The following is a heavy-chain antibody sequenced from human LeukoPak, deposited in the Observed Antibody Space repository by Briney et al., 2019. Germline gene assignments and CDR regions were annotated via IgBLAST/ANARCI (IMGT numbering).Heavy chain of an antibody. CDR2: IDPHSGGT. D-gene: IGHD5-24*01. V-gene: IGHV1-2*02. Sequence: ASVKVSCKASGYTFIGYYMHWVRQAPGQGLEWMGWIDPHSGGTNSEQNFQGRVTMSRDTSISTVYMELSRLRSDDTALYYCAREGVIGDGYNFFAYWGQGTLVTVSS. CDR1: GYTFIGYY. J-gene: IGHJ4*02. CDR3: AREGVIGDGYNFFAY.